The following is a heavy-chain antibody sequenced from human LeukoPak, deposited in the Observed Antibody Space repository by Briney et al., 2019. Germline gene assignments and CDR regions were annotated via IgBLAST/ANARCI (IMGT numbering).Heavy chain of an antibody. Sequence: PGGSLRLSCAAPGSTFVDYGMSGARQAPGRGLGWVSGINWNDGSTGYADSVKGRFTISRDNAKNSLYLQMNSLRAEDTAVYYCARDGEQQLLDYWGQGTLVTVSS. CDR3: ARDGEQQLLDY. CDR1: GSTFVDYG. J-gene: IGHJ4*02. CDR2: INWNDGST. D-gene: IGHD6-13*01. V-gene: IGHV3-20*04.